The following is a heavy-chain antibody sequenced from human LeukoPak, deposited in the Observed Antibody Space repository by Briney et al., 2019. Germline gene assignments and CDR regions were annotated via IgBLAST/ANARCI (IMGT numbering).Heavy chain of an antibody. Sequence: GGSLRLSCVVSGITLSNYGMSWVRQAPGKGLEWVAGISGSGGSTNYADSVKGRVTISRDNPKNTPYLQLNSLRAEDTAVYFCAKRGVVIRVILVGFHKEAYYFDSWGQGALVTVSS. CDR2: ISGSGGST. V-gene: IGHV3-23*01. J-gene: IGHJ4*02. D-gene: IGHD3-22*01. CDR3: AKRGVVIRVILVGFHKEAYYFDS. CDR1: GITLSNYG.